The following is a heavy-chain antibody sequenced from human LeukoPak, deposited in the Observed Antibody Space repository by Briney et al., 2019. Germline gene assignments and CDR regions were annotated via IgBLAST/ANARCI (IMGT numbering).Heavy chain of an antibody. CDR1: GFTFSSYA. CDR3: AKSAASTQYYYGMDV. Sequence: GGSLRLSCAASGFTFSSYAMNWVRQAPGKGLEWVSTISGSGGGPYYAGSVKGRFTISRDNSKNTLSLQMNSLRAEDTAVYYCAKSAASTQYYYGMDVWGQGTTVTVSS. J-gene: IGHJ6*02. D-gene: IGHD6-25*01. CDR2: ISGSGGGP. V-gene: IGHV3-23*01.